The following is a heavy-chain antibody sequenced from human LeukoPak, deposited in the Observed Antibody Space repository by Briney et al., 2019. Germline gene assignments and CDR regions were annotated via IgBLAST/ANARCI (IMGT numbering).Heavy chain of an antibody. V-gene: IGHV3-33*06. CDR1: GFTFSSYG. Sequence: GRSLRLSCAASGFTFSSYGMHWVRQAPGKGLEWVAVIWYDGSNKYYADSVKGRFTISRDNSKNTLYLQMNSLRAEDTAVYYCAKRGDSSGYPSYFGYWGQGTLVTVSS. CDR3: AKRGDSSGYPSYFGY. D-gene: IGHD3-22*01. CDR2: IWYDGSNK. J-gene: IGHJ4*02.